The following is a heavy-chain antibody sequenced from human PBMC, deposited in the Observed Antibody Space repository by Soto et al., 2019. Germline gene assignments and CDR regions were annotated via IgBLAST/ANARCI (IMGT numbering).Heavy chain of an antibody. CDR1: GVTFSSYA. CDR3: AKGGYCSGGSCYGAFDI. J-gene: IGHJ3*02. V-gene: IGHV3-23*01. D-gene: IGHD2-15*01. CDR2: ISGSGGST. Sequence: GSLRLSCAASGVTFSSYAMSWGRQAPGRGLEWVSGISGSGGSTYYTDSVKGRFTISRDTSRTTVYLQTNSLRAEDTAVHSCAKGGYCSGGSCYGAFDIWGKGTMVTVSS.